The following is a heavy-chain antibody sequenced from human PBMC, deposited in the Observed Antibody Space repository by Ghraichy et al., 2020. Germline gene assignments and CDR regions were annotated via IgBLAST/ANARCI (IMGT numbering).Heavy chain of an antibody. V-gene: IGHV3-23*01. J-gene: IGHJ4*02. Sequence: SCAASGFTFSSYAMSWVRQAPGKGLEWVSAISGSGGSTYYTDSVKGRFTISRDNSKNTLYLQMNSLRAEDTAVYYCAKAPGGYCSSTSCYQPDYWGQGTLVTVSS. CDR3: AKAPGGYCSSTSCYQPDY. CDR1: GFTFSSYA. CDR2: ISGSGGST. D-gene: IGHD2-2*01.